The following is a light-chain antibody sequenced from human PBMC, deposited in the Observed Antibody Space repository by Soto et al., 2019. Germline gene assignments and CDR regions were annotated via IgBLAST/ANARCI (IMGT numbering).Light chain of an antibody. V-gene: IGKV3-15*01. CDR1: QSVRNN. CDR2: GAS. Sequence: IVMTQSPAILSVSPGEGATLSCRASQSVRNNLGWYQQKPGQAPRLLIYGASIRATGIPARFSGSGSGTEFTLTISSLQSEDYAVYYCQQYNDWPPLTFGGGTKVDIK. J-gene: IGKJ4*02. CDR3: QQYNDWPPLT.